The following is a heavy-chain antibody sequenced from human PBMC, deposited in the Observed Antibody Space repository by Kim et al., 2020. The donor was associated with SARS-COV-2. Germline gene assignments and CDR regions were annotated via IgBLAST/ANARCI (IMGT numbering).Heavy chain of an antibody. D-gene: IGHD6-6*01. CDR3: ARADGYSSSPDY. V-gene: IGHV3-11*05. Sequence: YADSVKGRFTISRDNAKNSLYLQMNSLRAEDTAVYYCARADGYSSSPDYWGQGTLVTVSS. J-gene: IGHJ4*02.